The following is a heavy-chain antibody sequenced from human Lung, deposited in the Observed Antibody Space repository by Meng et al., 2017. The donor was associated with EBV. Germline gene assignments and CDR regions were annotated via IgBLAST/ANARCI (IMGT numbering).Heavy chain of an antibody. CDR2: INPNTGKP. V-gene: IGHV7-4-1*02. CDR1: GYTFTPYG. D-gene: IGHD6-25*01. CDR3: ARDSEAANY. J-gene: IGHJ4*02. Sequence: HVQLVQSGSELQKPGASVRISCKASGYTFTPYGMNWVRQAPGQGLEWMGWINPNTGKPTYAQGLTGRFVFSLDTSVSTAYLQISSLKAEDTAAYYCARDSEAANYWGQGTLVTVSS.